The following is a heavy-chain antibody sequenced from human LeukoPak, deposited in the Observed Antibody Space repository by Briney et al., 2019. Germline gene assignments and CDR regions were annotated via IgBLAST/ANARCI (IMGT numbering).Heavy chain of an antibody. CDR2: IKQDGSEK. CDR1: GFTFSAYW. J-gene: IGHJ3*01. CDR3: ARENYYDSSGNDAFDV. D-gene: IGHD3-22*01. V-gene: IGHV3-7*04. Sequence: SGGSLRLSCTVSGFTFSAYWMTWVRQAPGKGLEWVANIKQDGSEKYYVDSVKGRFTITRDNAKKALYLEMNSLRVEDTALYYCARENYYDSSGNDAFDVWGQGTMVTVSS.